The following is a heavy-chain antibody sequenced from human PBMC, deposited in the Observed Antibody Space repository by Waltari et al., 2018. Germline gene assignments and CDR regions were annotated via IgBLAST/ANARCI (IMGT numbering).Heavy chain of an antibody. D-gene: IGHD3-16*01. CDR1: GDSSGRDNYY. J-gene: IGHJ5*02. CDR3: ARGLNWDDN. Sequence: QLHVRESGPGLVKPSETLSLTCSVTGDSSGRDNYYWYWFRQPPGGGLEWIGNVYYSGATTYYNPSLKSRVSIAVDTSQNQVSLTLTSVTATDSGVYYCARGLNWDDNWGQGTLVTVSS. V-gene: IGHV4-39*01. CDR2: VYYSGATT.